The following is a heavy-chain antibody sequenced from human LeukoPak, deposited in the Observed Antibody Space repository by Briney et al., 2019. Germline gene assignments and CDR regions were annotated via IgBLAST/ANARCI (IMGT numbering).Heavy chain of an antibody. J-gene: IGHJ4*02. Sequence: PSETLSLTCAVSGGSISSGGYSWSWIRQPPGKGLEWIGYIYHSGSTYYNPSLKSRVTISVDRSKNQFSLKLSSVTAADTAVYYCARAGEELHYDILTGYYTPLFDYWGQGTLVTVSS. CDR1: GGSISSGGYS. CDR2: IYHSGST. CDR3: ARAGEELHYDILTGYYTPLFDY. D-gene: IGHD3-9*01. V-gene: IGHV4-30-2*01.